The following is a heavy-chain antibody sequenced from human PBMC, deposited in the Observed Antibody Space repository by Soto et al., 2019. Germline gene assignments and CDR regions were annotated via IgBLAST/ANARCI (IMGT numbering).Heavy chain of an antibody. J-gene: IGHJ6*03. Sequence: GGSLRLSCAASGFTASSNYMSWVRQAPGKGLEWVSVIYSGGFTYYADSVKGRFTISRDNSKNTLYLQMNSLRAEDTAVYYCARESGAVTSYYYYYYMDVWGKGTTVTVSS. D-gene: IGHD4-4*01. V-gene: IGHV3-66*01. CDR1: GFTASSNY. CDR3: ARESGAVTSYYYYYYMDV. CDR2: IYSGGFT.